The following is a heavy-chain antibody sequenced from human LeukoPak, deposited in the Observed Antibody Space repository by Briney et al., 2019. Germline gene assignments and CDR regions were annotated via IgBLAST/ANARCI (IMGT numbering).Heavy chain of an antibody. CDR3: ARDQVTPVY. Sequence: PGGSLRLSCAAAGFTFSDYYMSWIRQAPGKGLERVSYISSSCSTIYYADSVKGRFTISRDNAKNSLYLQMNSLRAEDAAVYNCARDQVTPVYWGQGTLVTVSS. CDR2: ISSSCSTI. D-gene: IGHD4-23*01. J-gene: IGHJ4*02. V-gene: IGHV3-11*01. CDR1: GFTFSDYY.